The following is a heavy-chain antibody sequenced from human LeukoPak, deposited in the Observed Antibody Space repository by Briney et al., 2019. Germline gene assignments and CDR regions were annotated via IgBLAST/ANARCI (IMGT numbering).Heavy chain of an antibody. CDR2: IKQDGSEK. CDR1: GFTFTSYA. Sequence: GGSLRLSCAASGFTFTSYAMSWVRQAPGKGLEWVANIKQDGSEKYYVDSVKGRFTISRDNAKNSLYLQMNSLRAEDTAVYYCARGPGYWGQGTLVTVSS. CDR3: ARGPGY. J-gene: IGHJ4*02. D-gene: IGHD7-27*01. V-gene: IGHV3-7*03.